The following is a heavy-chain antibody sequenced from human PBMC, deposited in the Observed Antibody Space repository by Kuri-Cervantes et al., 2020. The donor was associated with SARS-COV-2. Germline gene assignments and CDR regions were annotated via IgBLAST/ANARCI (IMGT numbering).Heavy chain of an antibody. Sequence: SETLSLTCTVSGGLFINTDHYWTWMRQPPGKGLEWIWHIYYSGGTFYNPSLQSRILMSIDTSKNQFSLKLSSVTAADTAVYYCSRVENFRGTNKYYPFFHYWGQGTPVTVSS. D-gene: IGHD3-16*01. J-gene: IGHJ4*02. CDR1: GGLFINTDHY. V-gene: IGHV4-30-4*01. CDR3: SRVENFRGTNKYYPFFHY. CDR2: IYYSGGT.